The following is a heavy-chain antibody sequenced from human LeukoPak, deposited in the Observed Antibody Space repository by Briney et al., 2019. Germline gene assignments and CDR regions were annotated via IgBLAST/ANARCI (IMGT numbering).Heavy chain of an antibody. CDR3: ARHEKSSGWYYDY. D-gene: IGHD6-19*01. CDR2: IYYSGST. V-gene: IGHV4-59*08. CDR1: GGSISNYY. J-gene: IGHJ4*02. Sequence: PSETLSLTCTVSGGSISNYYWSWIRQPPGKGLDWIGYIYYSGSTNYNPSLKSRVTISVDTSRNQFPLKLSSVTAADTAVYYCARHEKSSGWYYDYWGQGTLVTVSS.